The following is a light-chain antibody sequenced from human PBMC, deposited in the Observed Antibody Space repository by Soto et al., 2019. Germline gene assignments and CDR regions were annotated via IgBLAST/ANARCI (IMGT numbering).Light chain of an antibody. Sequence: IQMTHSPSTLSASVGPRVTITCLASQSISLILAWYQQKPGKVTKLLIYDDSNLGRGVPSRFSGSGSGTDFTLTISSLQPEDFATDYCQQLSSYPLTFGGGTKVDIK. J-gene: IGKJ4*01. CDR3: QQLSSYPLT. CDR2: DDS. V-gene: IGKV1-5*01. CDR1: QSISLI.